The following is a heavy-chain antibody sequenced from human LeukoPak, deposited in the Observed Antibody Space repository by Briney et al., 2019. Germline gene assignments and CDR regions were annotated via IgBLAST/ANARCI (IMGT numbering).Heavy chain of an antibody. V-gene: IGHV3-7*01. D-gene: IGHD3-22*01. J-gene: IGHJ4*02. CDR2: INQDGTEK. CDR1: GFPFSTYW. Sequence: GGSLRLSCAASGFPFSTYWMSWVRQAPGKGLEWVANINQDGTEKYYVDSVKGRFTISRDNAKNSLYLQMNSLRAEDTAVYYCAKVRTGGNPLYYYDSSGYRDYWGQGTLVNVSS. CDR3: AKVRTGGNPLYYYDSSGYRDY.